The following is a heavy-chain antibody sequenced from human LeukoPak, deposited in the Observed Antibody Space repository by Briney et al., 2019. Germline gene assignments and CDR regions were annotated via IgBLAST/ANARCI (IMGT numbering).Heavy chain of an antibody. J-gene: IGHJ4*02. Sequence: GGSLRLSCAASGSTFSSYAMHWVRQAPGKGLEWVAVISYDGSNKYYADSVKGRFTISRDNSKNTLYLQMNSLRAEDTAVYYCARGPAAIDYWGQGTLVTVSS. D-gene: IGHD2-2*01. CDR2: ISYDGSNK. CDR1: GSTFSSYA. CDR3: ARGPAAIDY. V-gene: IGHV3-30-3*01.